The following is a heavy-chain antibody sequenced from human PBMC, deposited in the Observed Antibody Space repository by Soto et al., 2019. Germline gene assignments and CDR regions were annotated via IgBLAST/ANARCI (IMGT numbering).Heavy chain of an antibody. J-gene: IGHJ4*02. CDR1: GFTFGAYA. Sequence: EVQLVESGGGLVQPGRSLRLSCTASGFTFGAYAMSWFRQAPGKGLEWVGFIRSKAYGGTTEYAASVKGRFTISRDDSKSIAYLQMNSLKTEDTAVYYCTTAMISHTYYWGQGTLVTVSS. V-gene: IGHV3-49*03. D-gene: IGHD3-22*01. CDR3: TTAMISHTYY. CDR2: IRSKAYGGTT.